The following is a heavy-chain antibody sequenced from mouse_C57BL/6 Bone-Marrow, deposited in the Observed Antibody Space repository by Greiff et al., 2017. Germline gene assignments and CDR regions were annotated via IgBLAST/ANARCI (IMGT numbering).Heavy chain of an antibody. CDR1: GFTFSDAW. V-gene: IGHV6-6*01. CDR3: TRNYYGSPWFAD. J-gene: IGHJ3*01. CDR2: LRNKANTPAT. D-gene: IGHD1-1*01. Sequence: EVKLVESGGGLVQPGGSMKLSCAASGFTFSDAWMDWVRQSPEKGLEWVAELRNKANTPATYYAESVKGRFTISRDDSKSSVYLQMNSLRAEDTGIDYCTRNYYGSPWFADWGQGTLVTVSA.